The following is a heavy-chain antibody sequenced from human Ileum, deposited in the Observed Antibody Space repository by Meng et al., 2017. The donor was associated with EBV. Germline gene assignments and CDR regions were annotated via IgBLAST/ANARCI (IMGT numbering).Heavy chain of an antibody. CDR2: ISSGGSTL. D-gene: IGHD6-13*01. J-gene: IGHJ4*02. CDR3: ARDIAAAGAIYFDY. V-gene: IGHV3-11*01. CDR1: GFTFSDYY. Sequence: VRLWGSGEGLVKPVGALRFSCAASGFTFSDYYMSWIRQAPGKGLEWVSYISSGGSTLYYADSVKGRFTISRDNAKNSLYLQMNSLRAEDTAVYYCARDIAAAGAIYFDYWGQGTLVTVSS.